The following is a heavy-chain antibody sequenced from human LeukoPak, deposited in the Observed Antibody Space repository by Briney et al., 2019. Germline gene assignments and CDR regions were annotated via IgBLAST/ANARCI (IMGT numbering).Heavy chain of an antibody. CDR2: IHHSGST. CDR3: ARRGNPFDY. Sequence: PSETLSLTCSVSGYSISSDYYWGGIRQPPGKGLEWIGSIHHSGSTYYNPSLKSRVTISVDTSKNQFSLRVTSVTAADTAVYYCARRGNPFDYWGQGTLVTVSS. CDR1: GYSISSDYY. V-gene: IGHV4-38-2*02. J-gene: IGHJ4*02.